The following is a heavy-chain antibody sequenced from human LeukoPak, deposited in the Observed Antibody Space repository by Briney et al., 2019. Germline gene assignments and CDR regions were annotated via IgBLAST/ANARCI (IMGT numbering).Heavy chain of an antibody. CDR1: GFTFSSYA. J-gene: IGHJ4*02. Sequence: GGSLRLSCAASGFTFSSYAMSWVRQAPGKGLEWVANIKHDGSEKNYVDSVKGRFTISRDNAKNSLYLQMNSLRAEDTAVYYCATPLDYYDRSDSHQGGDWGQGTLVTVSS. CDR3: ATPLDYYDRSDSHQGGD. V-gene: IGHV3-7*03. CDR2: IKHDGSEK. D-gene: IGHD3-22*01.